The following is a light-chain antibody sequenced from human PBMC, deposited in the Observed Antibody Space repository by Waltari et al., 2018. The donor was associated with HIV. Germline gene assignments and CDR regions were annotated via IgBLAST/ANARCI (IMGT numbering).Light chain of an antibody. CDR1: QSVASKY. CDR3: QQHGTSPRT. V-gene: IGKV3-20*01. J-gene: IGKJ1*01. CDR2: GAS. Sequence: EIVLTQSPGTLSLSPGERATLSCRASQSVASKYFAWYQQKPGQAPRVVNFGASSRATGIPDRFSGSGSGTDFTLTISRLEPEDFAVYYCQQHGTSPRTFGQGTKVEIK.